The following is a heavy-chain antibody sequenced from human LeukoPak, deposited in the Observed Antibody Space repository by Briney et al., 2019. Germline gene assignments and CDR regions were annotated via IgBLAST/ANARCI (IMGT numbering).Heavy chain of an antibody. CDR1: GGSISSYY. J-gene: IGHJ3*02. CDR2: IYYSGST. CDR3: ARQSTRYCSGGSCYSNSAFDI. D-gene: IGHD2-15*01. V-gene: IGHV4-59*08. Sequence: PSETLSLTCTVSGGSISSYYWSWIRQPPGKGLEWIGYIYYSGSTNYNPPLKSRVTISIDTSKKQVSLKLSSVTAADTAVYYCARQSTRYCSGGSCYSNSAFDIWGQGTMVTVSS.